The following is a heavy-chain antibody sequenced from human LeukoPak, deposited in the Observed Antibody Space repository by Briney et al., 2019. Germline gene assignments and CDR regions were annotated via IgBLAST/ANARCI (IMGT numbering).Heavy chain of an antibody. V-gene: IGHV4-39*01. CDR1: GDSVRNDFYY. J-gene: IGHJ4*02. Sequence: SETLSLTCSVSGDSVRNDFYYWGWIRQPPGRGLEWVACLSHAGNTWYNPSLESRLSISVDTSKNQFSLKFSSVTAADTALYWCARHNAPRRVGFDFWGQGILVTVSS. CDR3: ARHNAPRRVGFDF. CDR2: LSHAGNT. D-gene: IGHD2-2*01.